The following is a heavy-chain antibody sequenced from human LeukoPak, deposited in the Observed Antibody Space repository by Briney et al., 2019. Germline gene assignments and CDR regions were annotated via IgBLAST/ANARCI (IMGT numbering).Heavy chain of an antibody. Sequence: GGSLRLSCAASGFTFSTYAMHWVRQAPGKGLEWVAVISYDGNNKYYADSVKGRFTISRDNSKNTLYLQMNSLRAEDTAVYYCARDPLPYCGGDCYPYYFDYWGQGTWSPSPQ. CDR1: GFTFSTYA. CDR2: ISYDGNNK. D-gene: IGHD2-21*02. V-gene: IGHV3-30-3*01. J-gene: IGHJ4*02. CDR3: ARDPLPYCGGDCYPYYFDY.